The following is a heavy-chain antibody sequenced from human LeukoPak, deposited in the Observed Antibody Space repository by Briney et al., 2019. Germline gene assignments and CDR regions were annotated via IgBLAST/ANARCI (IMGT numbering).Heavy chain of an antibody. CDR2: VDASGTT. V-gene: IGHV4-4*07. CDR1: GGSITTYY. Sequence: SETLSLTCTVSGGSITTYYWSWIRQPAGKGLEWIGRVDASGTTNFNPSLRSRVTMSVETSKSQFSLKLTSLTAADTAVYYCARVFRQQYYWYFDLWGRGTLVTVSS. D-gene: IGHD6-13*01. CDR3: ARVFRQQYYWYFDL. J-gene: IGHJ2*01.